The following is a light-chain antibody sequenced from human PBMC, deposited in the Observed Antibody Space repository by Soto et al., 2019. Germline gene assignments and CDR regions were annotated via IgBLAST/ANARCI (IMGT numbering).Light chain of an antibody. CDR1: QSISSW. Sequence: DMQRTQSPSSVSASVGERGTGTGLASQSISSWLAWYQQKPGKAPKLLIYAAATLASGVPARFSGIGSGTHFTLTISSLQPEDFGTYYCQRANSFPRTFGQGT. CDR3: QRANSFPRT. CDR2: AAA. J-gene: IGKJ5*01. V-gene: IGKV1-12*01.